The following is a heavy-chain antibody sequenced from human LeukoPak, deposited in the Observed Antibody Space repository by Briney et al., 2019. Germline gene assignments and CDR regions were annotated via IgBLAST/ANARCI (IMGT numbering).Heavy chain of an antibody. Sequence: PSETLSLTCTVSGGSISSYYWSWIRQPPGKGLEWIGYIYYSGSTYYNPSLKSRVTISVHTSKNQFSLKLSSVTAADTAVYYCARPRRGWLQSYNYWGQGTLVTVSS. CDR3: ARPRRGWLQSYNY. CDR2: IYYSGST. D-gene: IGHD5-24*01. V-gene: IGHV4-59*01. J-gene: IGHJ4*02. CDR1: GGSISSYY.